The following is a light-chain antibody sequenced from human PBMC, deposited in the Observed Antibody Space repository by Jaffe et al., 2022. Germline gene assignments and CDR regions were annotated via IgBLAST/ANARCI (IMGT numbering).Light chain of an antibody. Sequence: QSALTQPRSVSGSPGQSVTISCTGTSSDVGGYNYVSWYQQHPGKAPKFVIYDVTKRPSGVPDRFSGSKSGNTASLTISGLQAEDEAHYYCCSYAGSYTWVFGGGTKLTVL. CDR1: SSDVGGYNY. V-gene: IGLV2-11*01. CDR2: DVT. J-gene: IGLJ3*02. CDR3: CSYAGSYTWV.